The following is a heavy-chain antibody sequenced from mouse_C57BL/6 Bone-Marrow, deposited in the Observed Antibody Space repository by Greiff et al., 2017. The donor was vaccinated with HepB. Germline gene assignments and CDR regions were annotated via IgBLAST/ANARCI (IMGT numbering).Heavy chain of an antibody. J-gene: IGHJ2*01. CDR1: GFTFSSYA. Sequence: EVMLVESGGGLVKPGGSLKLSCAASGFTFSSYAMSWVRQTPEKRLEWVATISDGGSYTYYPDNVKGRFTISRDNAKNNLYLQMSHLKSEDTAMYYCARAPTIVTYYFDYWGQGTTLTVSS. CDR3: ARAPTIVTYYFDY. CDR2: ISDGGSYT. V-gene: IGHV5-4*03. D-gene: IGHD2-5*01.